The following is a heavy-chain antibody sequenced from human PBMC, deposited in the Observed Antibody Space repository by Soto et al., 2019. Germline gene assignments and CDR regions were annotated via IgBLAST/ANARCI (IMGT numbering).Heavy chain of an antibody. D-gene: IGHD3-10*01. CDR1: GFSFSNYA. CDR2: ISGGGGGT. Sequence: GGSLRLSCAASGFSFSNYAMNWVRQAPGKGLEWVSGISGGGGGTYYADSVKGRFIISRDNSKNTVYLQMNSLRAEDTAFYYCPKDSVSDRDPFNFASGVQGILVADSS. J-gene: IGHJ4*02. V-gene: IGHV3-23*01. CDR3: PKDSVSDRDPFNFAS.